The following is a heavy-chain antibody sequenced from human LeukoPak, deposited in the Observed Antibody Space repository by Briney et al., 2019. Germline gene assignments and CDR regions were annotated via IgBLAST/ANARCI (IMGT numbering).Heavy chain of an antibody. D-gene: IGHD2/OR15-2a*01. CDR1: GASISSYH. J-gene: IGHJ5*02. V-gene: IGHV4-4*07. Sequence: SETLSLTCTVSGASISSYHWSWIRQPAGKGLEWIGRIYSTGTTNYNPSLKSRVTMSVDTSKNQFSLKLSSVTAADTAVYYCAKVRYGTFNWFDRWGQGTLVTVSS. CDR3: AKVRYGTFNWFDR. CDR2: IYSTGTT.